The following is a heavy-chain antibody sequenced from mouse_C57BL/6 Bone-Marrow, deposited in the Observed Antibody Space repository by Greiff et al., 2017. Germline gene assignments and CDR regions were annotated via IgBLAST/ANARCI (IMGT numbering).Heavy chain of an antibody. CDR1: GYTFTSYW. Sequence: QVQLQQSGAELVRPGTSVKLSCKASGYTFTSYWMHWVKQRPGQGLEWIGVIDPSDSYTNYNQKFKGKATLTVDTSSSTAYMQLSSLTSEDSAVYYCARAFSTVVAGDYWGQGTTLTVSS. CDR2: IDPSDSYT. J-gene: IGHJ2*01. D-gene: IGHD1-1*01. V-gene: IGHV1-59*01. CDR3: ARAFSTVVAGDY.